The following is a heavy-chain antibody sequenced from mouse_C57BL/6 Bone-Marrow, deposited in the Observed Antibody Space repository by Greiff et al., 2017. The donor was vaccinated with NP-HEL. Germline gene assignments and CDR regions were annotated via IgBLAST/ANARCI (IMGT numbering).Heavy chain of an antibody. J-gene: IGHJ2*01. CDR2: IYPGGGYT. CDR1: GYTFTNYW. V-gene: IGHV1-63*01. CDR3: ARRHYGGYFDY. Sequence: VQLQESGAELVRPGTSVKMSCKASGYTFTNYWIGWAKQRPGHGLEWIGDIYPGGGYTNYNEKFKGKATLTADKSSSTAYMQFSSLTSEDSAIYYCARRHYGGYFDYWGQGTTLTVSS. D-gene: IGHD1-1*01.